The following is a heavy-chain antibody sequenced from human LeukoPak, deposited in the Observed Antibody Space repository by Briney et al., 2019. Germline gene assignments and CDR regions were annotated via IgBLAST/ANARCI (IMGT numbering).Heavy chain of an antibody. D-gene: IGHD5-18*01. CDR3: AAGYGYYYYYMDV. Sequence: GGSLRLSCKGSGYIFTSYWIGWVRQMPGKGLEWMGIIYPGDSDTRYSPSFQGQVTISADKSISTAYLQWSSLKASDTAMYYCAAGYGYYYYYMDVWGKGTTVTVSS. CDR2: IYPGDSDT. CDR1: GYIFTSYW. J-gene: IGHJ6*03. V-gene: IGHV5-51*01.